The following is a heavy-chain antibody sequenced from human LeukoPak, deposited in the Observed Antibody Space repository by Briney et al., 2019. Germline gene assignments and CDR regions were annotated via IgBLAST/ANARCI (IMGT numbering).Heavy chain of an antibody. D-gene: IGHD3-3*01. Sequence: ASVKVSCKASGYTFTNYDINWVRQATGQGLEWMGWMNPNSGNTGYAQKFQGRVTMTRNTSISTAYMELSSLRAEDTAVYYCARDLSSYYDFWSGYSRDAFDIWGQGTMVTVSS. CDR3: ARDLSSYYDFWSGYSRDAFDI. V-gene: IGHV1-8*01. CDR2: MNPNSGNT. J-gene: IGHJ3*02. CDR1: GYTFTNYD.